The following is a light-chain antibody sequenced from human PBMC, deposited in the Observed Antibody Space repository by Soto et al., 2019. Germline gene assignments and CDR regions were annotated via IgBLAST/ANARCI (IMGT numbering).Light chain of an antibody. CDR3: QQYNSYLFT. Sequence: DIQMTQSPSTLSASVGDRVTITCRASQSISSWLAWYQQKPGKAPKLLIYDASSLESGVPSRFSGSGSGTEFTLTISSLQPYDFATYYCQQYNSYLFTFGPGTKVDIK. J-gene: IGKJ3*01. CDR1: QSISSW. CDR2: DAS. V-gene: IGKV1-5*01.